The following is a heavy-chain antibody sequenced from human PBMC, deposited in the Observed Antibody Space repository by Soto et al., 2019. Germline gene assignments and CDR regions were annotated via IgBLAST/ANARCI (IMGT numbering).Heavy chain of an antibody. J-gene: IGHJ4*02. CDR2: IRSKANNHAT. D-gene: IGHD2-21*02. Sequence: EVQLVESGGGLVQPGGSLKLSCAASGFTFSGSGMHWVRQASGKGLEWVGRIRSKANNHATAYAASVKGRFTISRDDSKNTAYLQMNSLKTEDTAVYYCTGLFCGGDCSPGYWGQGTLVTVSS. V-gene: IGHV3-73*02. CDR1: GFTFSGSG. CDR3: TGLFCGGDCSPGY.